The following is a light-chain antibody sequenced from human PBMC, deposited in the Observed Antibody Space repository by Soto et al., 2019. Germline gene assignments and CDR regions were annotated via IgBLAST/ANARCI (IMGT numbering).Light chain of an antibody. Sequence: EIVLTQSPATLSLSPGERATLSCRASQSVSSYLAWYQQKPGQAPRLLIYAASNRATGIPARFSGSGSGTDFTLTISSLEPEDFEVYYCQQRSNWPPSLTFGGGTKVEIK. CDR3: QQRSNWPPSLT. V-gene: IGKV3-11*01. J-gene: IGKJ4*01. CDR1: QSVSSY. CDR2: AAS.